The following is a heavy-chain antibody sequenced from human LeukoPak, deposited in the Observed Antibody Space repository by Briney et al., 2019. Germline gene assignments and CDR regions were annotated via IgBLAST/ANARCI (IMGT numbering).Heavy chain of an antibody. D-gene: IGHD2-15*01. CDR1: GGSISSSSYY. CDR3: ARQKSRDIVVVVAARGYNWFDP. Sequence: SETLSLTCTVSGGSISSSSYYWGWIRQPPGKGLEWIGSIYYSGSTYYNPSLKSRVTISVDTSKNQFSLKLSSVTAADTAVYYCARQKSRDIVVVVAARGYNWFDPWGQGTLVTVS. CDR2: IYYSGST. J-gene: IGHJ5*02. V-gene: IGHV4-39*01.